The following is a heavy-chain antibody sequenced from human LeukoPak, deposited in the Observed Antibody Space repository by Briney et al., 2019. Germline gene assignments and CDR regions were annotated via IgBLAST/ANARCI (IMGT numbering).Heavy chain of an antibody. CDR3: TRRDSMAVAGIDY. J-gene: IGHJ4*02. CDR1: GFTFSSYS. Sequence: GGSLRLSCAASGFTFSSYSMNWVRQASGKGLEWVARIRSKANNYATAYGASVKGRFSISRDDSKNTAYLQMNSLKTEDTAVYYCTRRDSMAVAGIDYWGQGTLVTVSS. CDR2: IRSKANNYAT. D-gene: IGHD6-19*01. V-gene: IGHV3-73*01.